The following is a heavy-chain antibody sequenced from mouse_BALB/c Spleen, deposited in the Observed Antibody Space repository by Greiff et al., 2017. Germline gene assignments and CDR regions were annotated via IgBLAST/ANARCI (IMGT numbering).Heavy chain of an antibody. CDR2: INPNNGGT. CDR1: GYTFTDYN. Sequence: VQLQQSGPELVKPGASVKIPCKASGYTFTDYNMDWVKQSHGKSLEWIGDINPNNGGTIYNQKFKGKATLTVDKSSSTAYMELRSLTSEDTAVYYCAREPVYYGSSSFAYWGQGTLVTVSA. V-gene: IGHV1-18*01. J-gene: IGHJ3*01. D-gene: IGHD1-1*01. CDR3: AREPVYYGSSSFAY.